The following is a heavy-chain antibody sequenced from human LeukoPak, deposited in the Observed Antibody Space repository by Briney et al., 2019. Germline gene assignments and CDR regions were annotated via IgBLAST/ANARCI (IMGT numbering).Heavy chain of an antibody. CDR2: ISWNSGSI. Sequence: AGGSLRLSCAASGFTFSSCWMSWVRQAPGKGLEWVSGISWNSGSIGYADSVKGRFTISRDNAKNSLYLQMNSLRAEDTALYYCAKVLSVYDTLRGAFDIWGQGTMVTVSS. V-gene: IGHV3-9*01. CDR3: AKVLSVYDTLRGAFDI. D-gene: IGHD3-22*01. CDR1: GFTFSSCW. J-gene: IGHJ3*02.